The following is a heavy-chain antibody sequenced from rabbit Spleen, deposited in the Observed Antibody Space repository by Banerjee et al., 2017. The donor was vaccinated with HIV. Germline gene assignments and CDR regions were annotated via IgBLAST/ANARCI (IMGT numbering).Heavy chain of an antibody. CDR3: ARDSGTSFSTYGMDL. CDR1: GFSFSSGYV. D-gene: IGHD8-1*01. V-gene: IGHV1S45*01. CDR2: INSFSGRP. J-gene: IGHJ6*01. Sequence: QEQVEESGGDLVKPEGSLTLTCTASGFSFSSGYVMCWVRQAPGKGLEWIACINSFSGRPVYATWAKGRFTISRTSSTTVTLQMTSLTAADTTTYFCARDSGTSFSTYGMDLWGPGTLVTVS.